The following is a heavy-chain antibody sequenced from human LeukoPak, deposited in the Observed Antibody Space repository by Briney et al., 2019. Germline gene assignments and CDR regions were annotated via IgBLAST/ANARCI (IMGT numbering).Heavy chain of an antibody. D-gene: IGHD2-15*01. CDR2: IWHDGRNK. Sequence: GGSLRLSCAASGFTFSSYGMHWVRQAPGKGLEWVAVIWHDGRNKYYADSVKGRFTISRDYSKNTLYLQMSSLRAEDTAVYYCARDRGSNDPIDYWGQGTLVTVSS. J-gene: IGHJ4*02. V-gene: IGHV3-33*01. CDR1: GFTFSSYG. CDR3: ARDRGSNDPIDY.